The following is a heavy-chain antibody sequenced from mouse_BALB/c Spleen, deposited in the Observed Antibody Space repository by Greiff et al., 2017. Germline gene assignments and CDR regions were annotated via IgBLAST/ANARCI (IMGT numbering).Heavy chain of an antibody. V-gene: IGHV5-4*02. J-gene: IGHJ3*01. CDR3: AREDYDYVAY. D-gene: IGHD2-4*01. Sequence: VMLVESGGGLVKPGGSLKLSCAASGFTFSDYYMYWVRQTPEKRLEWVATISDGGSYTYYPDSVKGRFTISRDNAKNNLYLQMSSLKSEDTAMYYCAREDYDYVAYWGQGTLVTVSA. CDR1: GFTFSDYY. CDR2: ISDGGSYT.